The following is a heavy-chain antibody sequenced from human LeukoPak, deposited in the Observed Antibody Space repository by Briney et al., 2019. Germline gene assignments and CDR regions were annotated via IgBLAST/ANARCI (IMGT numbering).Heavy chain of an antibody. CDR3: ARGDLNSAGVFQH. V-gene: IGHV3-11*06. Sequence: GGSLRLSCAASGFTFSSYWMNWIRQAPGKGLEWVSYISTYSRYTSYAESVTGRFTISRDNAKKSLYLQMNSLRAEDTAVYYCARGDLNSAGVFQHWGQGTLVTVSS. D-gene: IGHD2/OR15-2a*01. CDR1: GFTFSSYW. J-gene: IGHJ1*01. CDR2: ISTYSRYT.